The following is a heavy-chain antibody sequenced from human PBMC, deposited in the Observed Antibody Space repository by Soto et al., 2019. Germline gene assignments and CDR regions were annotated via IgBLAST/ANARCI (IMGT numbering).Heavy chain of an antibody. Sequence: ASVKVSCKASGFTFNNYYLHWVRQAPGQRLEWMGWINAGNGNTKYSQKFQGRVTITRDTSASTAYMELSSLRSEDTAVYYCARETTGTTEYWGQGTLVTVSS. V-gene: IGHV1-3*01. J-gene: IGHJ4*02. CDR1: GFTFNNYY. CDR3: ARETTGTTEY. D-gene: IGHD1-7*01. CDR2: INAGNGNT.